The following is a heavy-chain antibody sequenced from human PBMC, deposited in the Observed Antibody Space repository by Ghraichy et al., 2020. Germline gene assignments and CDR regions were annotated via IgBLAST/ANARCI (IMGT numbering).Heavy chain of an antibody. CDR2: INPNSGGT. V-gene: IGHV1-2*02. D-gene: IGHD4-11*01. CDR1: GYTFTGYY. J-gene: IGHJ4*02. CDR3: ARDSVTTRGPKYYFDY. Sequence: ASVKVSCKASGYTFTGYYMHWVRQAPGQGLEWMGWINPNSGGTNYAQKFQGRVTMTRDTSISTAYMELSRLRSDDTAVYYCARDSVTTRGPKYYFDYWGQGTLVTVSS.